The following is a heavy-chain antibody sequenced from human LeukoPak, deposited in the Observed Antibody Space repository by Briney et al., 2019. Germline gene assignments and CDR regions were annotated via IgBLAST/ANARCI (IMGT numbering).Heavy chain of an antibody. V-gene: IGHV4-34*01. CDR3: ARVDGFGESPLDAFDV. CDR2: INHSGST. CDR1: GGSTSGYF. Sequence: AETLSLTCDVSGGSTSGYFWSWIRQPPGKGPEWIGEINHSGSTKYIPSLKSRLTISVDTSKNQFSLKLTSVTAADTAVYYCARVDGFGESPLDAFDVWGQGTMVTVSS. J-gene: IGHJ3*01. D-gene: IGHD3-10*01.